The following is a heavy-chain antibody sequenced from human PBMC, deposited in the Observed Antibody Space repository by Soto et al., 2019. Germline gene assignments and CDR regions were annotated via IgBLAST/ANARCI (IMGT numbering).Heavy chain of an antibody. J-gene: IGHJ5*02. Sequence: SLKIARKCYGYSSTSHWISCVRQRPVKGLEWMGRIDPSDSYTNYSPSFQGHVTISADKSISNAYLQWSSLKASDTAMYYCERVGQYDFSSYNWFDPWGQGTMVRDSS. CDR1: GYSSTSHW. CDR2: IDPSDSYT. D-gene: IGHD3-3*01. CDR3: ERVGQYDFSSYNWFDP. V-gene: IGHV5-10-1*01.